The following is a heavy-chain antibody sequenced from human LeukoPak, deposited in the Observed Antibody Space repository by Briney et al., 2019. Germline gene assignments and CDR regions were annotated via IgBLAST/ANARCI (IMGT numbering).Heavy chain of an antibody. V-gene: IGHV5-51*01. D-gene: IGHD3-3*01. CDR2: IHPGDSDT. Sequence: GESLKISCKGSGYSFTSYWIGWVRQMPGKGLEWMGIIHPGDSDTRYSPSFQGQVTISADKSISTAYLQWSSLKASDTAMYYCARQATIFGYYYYGMDVWGQGTTVTVSS. CDR3: ARQATIFGYYYYGMDV. J-gene: IGHJ6*02. CDR1: GYSFTSYW.